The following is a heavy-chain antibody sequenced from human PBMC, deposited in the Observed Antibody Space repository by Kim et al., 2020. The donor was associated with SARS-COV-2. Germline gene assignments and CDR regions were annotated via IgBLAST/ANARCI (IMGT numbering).Heavy chain of an antibody. CDR1: GYTFTGYY. V-gene: IGHV1-2*02. CDR2: INPNSGGT. J-gene: IGHJ4*02. CDR3: ARGAGATGTTGFDY. Sequence: ASVKVSCKASGYTFTGYYMHWVRQAPGQGLEWMGWINPNSGGTNYAQKFQGRVTMTRDTSISTAYMELSRLRSDDTAVYYCARGAGATGTTGFDYWGQGTLVTVSS. D-gene: IGHD1-1*01.